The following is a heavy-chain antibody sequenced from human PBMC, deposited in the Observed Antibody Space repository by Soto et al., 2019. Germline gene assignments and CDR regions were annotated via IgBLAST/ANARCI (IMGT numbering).Heavy chain of an antibody. J-gene: IGHJ6*02. CDR2: IYYSGST. D-gene: IGHD3-22*01. V-gene: IGHV4-31*03. CDR3: ASRRGYYDSSGWYGMDV. CDR1: GGSISSGGYY. Sequence: QVQLQESGPGLVKPSQTLSLTCTVSGGSISSGGYYWSWIRQHPGKGLEWIGYIYYSGSTYYNPSLKSRVTISVDPSKSQFSLKLSAVTAADTAVYYCASRRGYYDSSGWYGMDVWGQGTTVTVSS.